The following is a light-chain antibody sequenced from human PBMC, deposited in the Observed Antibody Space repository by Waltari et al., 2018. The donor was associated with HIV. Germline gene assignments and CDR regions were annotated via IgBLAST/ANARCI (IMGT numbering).Light chain of an antibody. J-gene: IGLJ2*01. CDR3: RSYTSSTNVV. Sequence: QSALTQPASVSGSPGQSITISCTGTSSDYVSWYQHHPGKAPKLMIYDVNKRPSGVSNRFSGSKSGNTASLTISGLQAEDEADYYCRSYTSSTNVVFGGGTKLTVL. CDR1: SSDY. CDR2: DVN. V-gene: IGLV2-14*03.